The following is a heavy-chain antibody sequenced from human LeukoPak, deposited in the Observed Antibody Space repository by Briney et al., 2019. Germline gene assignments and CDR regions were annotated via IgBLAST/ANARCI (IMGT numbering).Heavy chain of an antibody. D-gene: IGHD4-17*01. Sequence: SQTLSLTCTVSGGSISSGGYYWSWIRQHPGKGLEWIGYIYYSGSTYYNPSLKSRVTIPVDTSKNQFSLKLSSVTAADTAVYYCARSMTTVTEGLFQHWGQGTLVTVSS. V-gene: IGHV4-31*03. CDR1: GGSISSGGYY. CDR3: ARSMTTVTEGLFQH. J-gene: IGHJ1*01. CDR2: IYYSGST.